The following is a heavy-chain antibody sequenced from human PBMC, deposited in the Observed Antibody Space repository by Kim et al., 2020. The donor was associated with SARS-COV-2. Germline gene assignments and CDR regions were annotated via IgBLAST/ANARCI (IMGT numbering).Heavy chain of an antibody. J-gene: IGHJ4*02. CDR2: ISGSGGST. CDR3: AKAIAVAGMCFDY. Sequence: GGSLRLSCAASGFTFSSYAMSWVRQAPGKGLEWVSTISGSGGSTDYADPVKGRFTISRDNFKNTLYLQMNSLRAEDTAVYYCAKAIAVAGMCFDYWGQGTLVTVSS. V-gene: IGHV3-23*01. D-gene: IGHD6-19*01. CDR1: GFTFSSYA.